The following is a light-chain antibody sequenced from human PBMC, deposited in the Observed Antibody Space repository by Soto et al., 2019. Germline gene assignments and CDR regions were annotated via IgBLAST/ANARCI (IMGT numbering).Light chain of an antibody. CDR3: QQSPSTPWT. V-gene: IGKV1-39*01. J-gene: IGKJ1*01. Sequence: DIQMTQSPSSLSASVGDRVTITCRASQTITTYLNWYQQKPGKAPKLLIYGASSLQSGVPSRFTACGSMTDFTLTISSLQPEDFAIYHCQQSPSTPWTFGQGTKVEIK. CDR2: GAS. CDR1: QTITTY.